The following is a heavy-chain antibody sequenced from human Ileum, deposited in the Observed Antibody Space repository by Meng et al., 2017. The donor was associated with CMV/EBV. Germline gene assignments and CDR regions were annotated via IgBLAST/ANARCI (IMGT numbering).Heavy chain of an antibody. Sequence: GESLKISCAASGFTFSSYAMSWVRPAPGKGLEWVSAISGSGGSTYYADSVKGRFTISRNNSKNTLYLQMNSLRAEDTAVYYCAKVDTYSWNPFDYWGQGTLVTVSS. CDR1: GFTFSSYA. D-gene: IGHD1-20*01. CDR3: AKVDTYSWNPFDY. J-gene: IGHJ4*02. CDR2: ISGSGGST. V-gene: IGHV3-23*01.